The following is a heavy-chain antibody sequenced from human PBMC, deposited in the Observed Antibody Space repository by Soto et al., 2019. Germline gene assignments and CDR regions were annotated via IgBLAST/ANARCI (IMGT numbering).Heavy chain of an antibody. CDR1: GGSISSGDYY. J-gene: IGHJ4*02. V-gene: IGHV4-30-4*01. D-gene: IGHD3-10*01. Sequence: QVQLQESGPGLVKPSQTLSLTCTVSGGSISSGDYYWSWIRQPPGKGLEWIGYIYYSGSTYYNPSVKSRVTISVDTSKNQCSLKLSSVTAADTAVYYCARVGGFGATTIDSWGQGTLVTVSS. CDR3: ARVGGFGATTIDS. CDR2: IYYSGST.